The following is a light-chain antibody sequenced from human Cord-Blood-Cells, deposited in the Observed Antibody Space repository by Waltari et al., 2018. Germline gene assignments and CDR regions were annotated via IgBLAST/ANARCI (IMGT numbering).Light chain of an antibody. CDR1: QSISSW. J-gene: IGKJ3*01. CDR2: AAS. Sequence: DIQLTQSPSTLSASVGDRVTITCRAGQSISSWLAWYQQKPGKAPKLLLYAASSVQSGVPSRFSGSGSGTDFTLTISSMQPEDFATYYCQQANSFRFTFGPGTKVDI. V-gene: IGKV1-12*01. CDR3: QQANSFRFT.